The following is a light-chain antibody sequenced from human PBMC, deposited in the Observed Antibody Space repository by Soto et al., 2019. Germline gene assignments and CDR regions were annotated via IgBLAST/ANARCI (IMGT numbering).Light chain of an antibody. CDR2: STN. J-gene: IGLJ2*01. V-gene: IGLV8-61*01. CDR3: MLYMGGGLVV. CDR1: SGSVSTTYY. Sequence: QAVVTQEPSFSMSPGGTVTITCGLTSGSVSTTYYPSWYQQTPGQAPRTLIYSTNIRSSGVPDRFSGSILGNKAALTITGAQADDESDYHCMLYMGGGLVVFGGGTQLTVL.